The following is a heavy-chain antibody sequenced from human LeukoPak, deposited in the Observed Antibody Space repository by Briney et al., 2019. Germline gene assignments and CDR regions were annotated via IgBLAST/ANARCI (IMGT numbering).Heavy chain of an antibody. CDR3: ARDFAVYGGNSGWGYYFDY. CDR2: ISYSGST. J-gene: IGHJ4*02. V-gene: IGHV4-31*03. Sequence: SQTLSLTCTVSGGSISSGGYYWSWIRQHPGKGLEWIGYISYSGSTYYNPSLKSRVTISVDTSKNQFSLKLSSVTAADTAVYYCARDFAVYGGNSGWGYYFDYWGQGTLVTVSS. D-gene: IGHD4-23*01. CDR1: GGSISSGGYY.